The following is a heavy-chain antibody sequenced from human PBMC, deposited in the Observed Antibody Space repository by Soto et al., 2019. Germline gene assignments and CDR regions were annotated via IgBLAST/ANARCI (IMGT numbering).Heavy chain of an antibody. Sequence: GGSLRLSCAASGFTYSSYAMIWARQAPGKGLGWVSAIGAGGSTTYYVDSVRGRFTISRDNSKNTLFLQMNSLRAEDTAIYFCARLSSESHVDYWGQGTLVTVSS. J-gene: IGHJ4*02. CDR1: GFTYSSYA. CDR3: ARLSSESHVDY. D-gene: IGHD3-22*01. V-gene: IGHV3-23*01. CDR2: IGAGGSTT.